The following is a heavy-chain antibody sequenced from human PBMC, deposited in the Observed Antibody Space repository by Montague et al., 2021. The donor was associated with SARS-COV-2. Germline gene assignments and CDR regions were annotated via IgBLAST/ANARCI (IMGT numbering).Heavy chain of an antibody. J-gene: IGHJ4*02. D-gene: IGHD5-12*01. Sequence: SETLSLTCTVSGCTITSNYWRWIRQPPGTRLEWIGYINHSGNTSPNPSFRRRDTISVDTSQTQFSLKLSSVTAADTAVYYCARSRSLGSGLSFPSWYFDDSGKLSLVT. V-gene: IGHV4-59*13. CDR3: ARSRSLGSGLSFPSWYFDD. CDR1: GCTITSNY. CDR2: INHSGNT.